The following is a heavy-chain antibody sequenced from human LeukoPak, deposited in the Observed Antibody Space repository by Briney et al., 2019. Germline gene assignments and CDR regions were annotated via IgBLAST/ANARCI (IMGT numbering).Heavy chain of an antibody. D-gene: IGHD2-15*01. J-gene: IGHJ4*02. V-gene: IGHV4-59*01. Sequence: SGTLSLTCTVSGDSISSYYWSWIGQPPGKGLEWIGYIYYSGSTNYNPSLKSRVTISIDTSKKQFSLRLSSVTAADTAVYDCARASCSGGTCPRGWYFDYWGQGTLVTVSS. CDR3: ARASCSGGTCPRGWYFDY. CDR1: GDSISSYY. CDR2: IYYSGST.